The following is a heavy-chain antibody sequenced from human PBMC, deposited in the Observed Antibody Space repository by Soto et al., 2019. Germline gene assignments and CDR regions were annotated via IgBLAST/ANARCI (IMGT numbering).Heavy chain of an antibody. Sequence: QVQLQESGPGLVKPSETLSLTCTVSGGSVSSGSYYWSWIRQPPGKGLEWIGYIYYSGSTNYNPSLKSRVTISVDTSKNQFSLKLSSVTAADTAVYYCSCRSGYYNPHWGQGTLVTVSS. J-gene: IGHJ4*02. D-gene: IGHD3-3*01. CDR2: IYYSGST. CDR1: GGSVSSGSYY. V-gene: IGHV4-61*01. CDR3: SCRSGYYNPH.